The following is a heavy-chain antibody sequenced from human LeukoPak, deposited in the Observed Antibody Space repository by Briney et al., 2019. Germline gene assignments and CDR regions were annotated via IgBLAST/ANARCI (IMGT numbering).Heavy chain of an antibody. CDR3: ARQGTVTTYYYYYYGMDV. V-gene: IGHV4-39*01. J-gene: IGHJ6*02. CDR1: GGSISSSSYH. CDR2: IYYSGST. D-gene: IGHD4-17*01. Sequence: SETLSLTCTVSGGSISSSSYHWGWIRQPPGKGLEWIGSIYYSGSTYYNPSLKSRVTISVDTSKNQFSLKLSSVTAADTAVYYCARQGTVTTYYYYYYGMDVWGQGTTVTVSS.